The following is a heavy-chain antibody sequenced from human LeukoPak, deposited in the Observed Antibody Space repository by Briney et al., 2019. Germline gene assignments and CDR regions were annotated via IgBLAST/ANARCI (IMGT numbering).Heavy chain of an antibody. D-gene: IGHD1-26*01. CDR3: ARGGSYLSAFDI. J-gene: IGHJ3*02. CDR1: EFTFSSYG. V-gene: IGHV3-30*02. Sequence: GGSLRLSCAASEFTFSSYGMHWVRQAPGKGLEWVAFNRYDGSNKYYADSVKGRFTISRDNSKNTLYLQMNSLRAEDTAVYYCARGGSYLSAFDIWGQGTMVTVSS. CDR2: NRYDGSNK.